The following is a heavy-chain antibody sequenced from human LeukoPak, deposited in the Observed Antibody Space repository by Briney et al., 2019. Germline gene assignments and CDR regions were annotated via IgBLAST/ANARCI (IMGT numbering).Heavy chain of an antibody. CDR1: GFTGDDYD. Sequence: PGGYLRRSCAASGFTGDDYDMSWVRQAPGKGLEWVSGINWNGGSTGYADSVKGRFTISRDNARNSLYLQMNSLRAEDTALYYCARIAMAGTGDGFDIWGQGTMVTVSS. CDR3: ARIAMAGTGDGFDI. D-gene: IGHD6-19*01. J-gene: IGHJ3*02. CDR2: INWNGGST. V-gene: IGHV3-20*04.